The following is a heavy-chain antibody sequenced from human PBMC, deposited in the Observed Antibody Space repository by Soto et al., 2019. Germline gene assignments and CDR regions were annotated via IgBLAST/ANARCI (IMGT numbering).Heavy chain of an antibody. D-gene: IGHD6-13*01. J-gene: IGHJ4*02. V-gene: IGHV4-39*01. CDR3: ARVGGVPSSSPGVAH. CDR2: ISYSGTT. Sequence: SLTCTVSGGSISSGGYYWNWIRQHPGKGLEWFGSISYSGTTNFNPSLKSRITISLDTSKNQFSLRLSSVTAIDTSVYYCARVGGVPSSSPGVAHWGQGILVTVSS. CDR1: GGSISSGGYY.